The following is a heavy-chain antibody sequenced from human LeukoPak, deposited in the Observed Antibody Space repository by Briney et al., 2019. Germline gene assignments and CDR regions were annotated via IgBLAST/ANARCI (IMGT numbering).Heavy chain of an antibody. CDR1: GGSISSYY. Sequence: SETLSLTCTVSGGSISSYYWSWIRQPPGKGLEWIGYIYYSGSTNYNPSLKSRVTISADTSKNQFSLKLSSVTAADTAVYYCARGRRDGYNRPFDYWGQGTLVTVSS. CDR3: ARGRRDGYNRPFDY. V-gene: IGHV4-59*12. CDR2: IYYSGST. J-gene: IGHJ4*02. D-gene: IGHD5-24*01.